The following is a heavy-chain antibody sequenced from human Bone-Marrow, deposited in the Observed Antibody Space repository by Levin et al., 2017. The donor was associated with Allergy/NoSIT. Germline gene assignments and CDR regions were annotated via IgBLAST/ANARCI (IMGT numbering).Heavy chain of an antibody. CDR3: ARGGYYGSGSFSYFDY. D-gene: IGHD3-10*01. J-gene: IGHJ4*02. CDR1: GFTFSSYA. CDR2: ISYDGSNK. Sequence: PGGSLRLSCAASGFTFSSYAMHWVRQAPGKGLEWVAVISYDGSNKYYADSVKGRFTISRDNSKNTLYLQMNSLRAEDTAVYYCARGGYYGSGSFSYFDYWGQGTLVTVSS. V-gene: IGHV3-30*04.